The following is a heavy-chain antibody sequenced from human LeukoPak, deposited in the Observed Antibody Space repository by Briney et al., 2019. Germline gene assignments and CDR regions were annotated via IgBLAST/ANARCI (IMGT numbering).Heavy chain of an antibody. D-gene: IGHD3-10*01. V-gene: IGHV3-53*01. CDR3: ASTDYYYGSGSYGFDY. CDR2: IYSGGST. Sequence: GGTLRLSCAASGFIVSGDYMSWVRQAPGKGLEWVSVIYSGGSTYYADSVKGRFTISRDNSKNTLYLQMNSLRAEDTAVYYCASTDYYYGSGSYGFDYWGQGTLVTVSS. J-gene: IGHJ4*02. CDR1: GFIVSGDY.